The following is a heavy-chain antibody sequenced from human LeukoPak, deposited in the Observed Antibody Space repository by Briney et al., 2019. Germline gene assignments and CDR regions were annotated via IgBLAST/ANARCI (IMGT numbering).Heavy chain of an antibody. J-gene: IGHJ4*02. CDR1: GFTFSSYA. V-gene: IGHV3-64*04. Sequence: GGSLRLSCSASGFTFSSYAMHWVRQAPGKGLEYVSAMSSNGGSTYHADSVKGRFTISRDNSKNTLYLQMNSLRAEDTAVYYCAKGEGSSRYSSSWYYDYWGQGTLVTVSS. CDR3: AKGEGSSRYSSSWYYDY. CDR2: MSSNGGST. D-gene: IGHD6-13*01.